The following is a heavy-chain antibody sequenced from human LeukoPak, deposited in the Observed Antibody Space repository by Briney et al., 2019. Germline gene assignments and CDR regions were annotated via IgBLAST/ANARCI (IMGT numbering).Heavy chain of an antibody. Sequence: GGSLRLSCAASGFTFSSNYMSWVRQAPGKGLEWVSVIYSGGSTYYSDSVKGRFTISRDNSKNTLYLQMNSLRAEDTAVYYCARGNTYDSSGYYFDYWGQGTLVTVSS. J-gene: IGHJ4*02. CDR1: GFTFSSNY. V-gene: IGHV3-53*01. CDR2: IYSGGST. CDR3: ARGNTYDSSGYYFDY. D-gene: IGHD3-22*01.